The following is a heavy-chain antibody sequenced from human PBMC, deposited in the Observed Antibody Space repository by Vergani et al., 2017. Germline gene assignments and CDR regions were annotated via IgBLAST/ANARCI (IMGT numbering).Heavy chain of an antibody. Sequence: QVQLVQSGAEVKKPGSSVKVSCKASGGTFSSYAISWVRQAPGPGVEWVGRIIPIFGTANYAQKFQGRVTITAYESTSTVDMGRSSLRSEDTAGYYCARGPVVAATRWGGFDYWGQGTLVTVSS. CDR1: GGTFSSYA. J-gene: IGHJ4*02. V-gene: IGHV1-69*18. CDR2: IIPIFGTA. CDR3: ARGPVVAATRWGGFDY. D-gene: IGHD2-15*01.